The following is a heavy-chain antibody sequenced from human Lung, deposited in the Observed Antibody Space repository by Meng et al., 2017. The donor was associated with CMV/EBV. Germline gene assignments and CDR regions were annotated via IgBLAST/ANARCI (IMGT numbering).Heavy chain of an antibody. J-gene: IGHJ4*02. CDR2: VTGSGAPT. CDR3: ASGNNAVQWIVFEY. V-gene: IGHV3-23*01. D-gene: IGHD2-21*01. Sequence: ASXKISXAASGFAFNNYAMTWVRQAPGKGLEWVSTVTGSGAPTYYADSVMGRFTISRDNSRNTLSLEMRSLRAEDTAIYYCASGNNAVQWIVFEYWSLGXLVTVSS. CDR1: GFAFNNYA.